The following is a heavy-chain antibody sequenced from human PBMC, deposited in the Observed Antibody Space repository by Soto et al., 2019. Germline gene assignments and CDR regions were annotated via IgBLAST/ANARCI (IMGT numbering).Heavy chain of an antibody. D-gene: IGHD3-22*01. CDR1: GYTFITYG. V-gene: IGHV1-18*01. J-gene: IGHJ4*02. CDR3: ARGPTDYYDNSANYFLDY. Sequence: QVQLVQSGAEVNKPGASVKVSCKASGYTFITYGVSWVRQAPGQGLDWLGWTSTYNGNTRYAERLQGRVTMTTDTTTNTAYMELRNLRSDDTAVYYCARGPTDYYDNSANYFLDYWGQGTLVTVSS. CDR2: TSTYNGNT.